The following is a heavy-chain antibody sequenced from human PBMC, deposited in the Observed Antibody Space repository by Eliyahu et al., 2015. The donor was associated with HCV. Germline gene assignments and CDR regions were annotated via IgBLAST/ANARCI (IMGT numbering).Heavy chain of an antibody. CDR3: ARRSDSSPYYFDY. J-gene: IGHJ4*02. D-gene: IGHD3-22*01. CDR1: GGSFSGYY. CDR2: INHSGST. V-gene: IGHV4-34*01. Sequence: QVQLQQWGAGXLKPSETLSLTCTVYGGSFSGYYWGWIRQPPGKGLEWIGEINHSGSTNYNPSLKSRVTISVDTSKNQFSLKLSSVTAADTAVYYCARRSDSSPYYFDYWGQGTLVTVSS.